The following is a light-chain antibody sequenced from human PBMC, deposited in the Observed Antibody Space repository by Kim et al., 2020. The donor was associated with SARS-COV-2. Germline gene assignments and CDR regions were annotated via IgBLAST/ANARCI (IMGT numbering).Light chain of an antibody. CDR1: QSVISDY. CDR2: GAS. Sequence: EIVLTQSPGTLSLSPGERATLSCRASQSVISDYLAWYQQRPGQAPRLLIYGASNRATGIPDRFSGSGSGTDFTLTISRLEAEDFAVYYCQQYGGWTFGLGTKVEIK. CDR3: QQYGGWT. V-gene: IGKV3-20*01. J-gene: IGKJ1*01.